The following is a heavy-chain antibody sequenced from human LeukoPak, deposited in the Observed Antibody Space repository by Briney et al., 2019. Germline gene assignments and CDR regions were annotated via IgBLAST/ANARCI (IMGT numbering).Heavy chain of an antibody. D-gene: IGHD3-16*01. V-gene: IGHV4-34*01. CDR1: GGSFSGYY. J-gene: IGHJ4*02. Sequence: SETLSLTCAVYGGSFSGYYWSWIRQPPGKGLEWIGEINHSGSTNYNPSLKSRVTISVDTSKNQFSLKLSSVTAADTAVYYCARGPMLEIRLFDYWGQGTLVTVSS. CDR3: ARGPMLEIRLFDY. CDR2: INHSGST.